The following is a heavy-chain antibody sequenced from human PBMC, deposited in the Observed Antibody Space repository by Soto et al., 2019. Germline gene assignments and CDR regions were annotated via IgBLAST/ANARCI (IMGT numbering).Heavy chain of an antibody. J-gene: IGHJ4*02. CDR1: GFSPSTSAMC. CDR2: IDWDDDK. CDR3: ARIQGTRMAPTDY. Sequence: SGPTLVNPTQTLTLTCAFSGFSPSTSAMCVTWIRQPPGKALEWLALIDWDDDKYYSTSLKTRLTISKDTSKNQVVLTMTNMDPVDTATYYCARIQGTRMAPTDYWGQGTLVTVSS. V-gene: IGHV2-70*01. D-gene: IGHD5-12*01.